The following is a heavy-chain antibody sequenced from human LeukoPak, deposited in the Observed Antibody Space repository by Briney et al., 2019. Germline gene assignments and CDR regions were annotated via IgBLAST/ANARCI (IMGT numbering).Heavy chain of an antibody. D-gene: IGHD6-19*01. V-gene: IGHV3-9*03. CDR1: GFTFDDYA. CDR2: ISWNSGSI. CDR3: AKDYSSGRRPPFFDY. Sequence: GGSLRLSCAASGFTFDDYAMNWVRQAPGKGLEWVSGISWNSGSIAYADSVKGRFTISRDNAKNSLYLQMNSLRAEDMALYYCAKDYSSGRRPPFFDYWGQGTLVTVSS. J-gene: IGHJ4*02.